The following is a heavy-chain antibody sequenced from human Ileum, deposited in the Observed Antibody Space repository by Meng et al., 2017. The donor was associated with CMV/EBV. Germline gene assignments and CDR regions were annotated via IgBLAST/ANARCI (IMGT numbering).Heavy chain of an antibody. CDR2: IYWDDDK. CDR3: AHTYCGGGSCYGFNY. Sequence: SGCSLSASGVGVGWIRQPPGKALEWLALIYWDDDKRYSPSLHSRLTITKDTSKNQVVLTMTNMDPVDTATYYCAHTYCGGGSCYGFNYWGQGTLVTVSS. CDR1: GCSLSASGVG. D-gene: IGHD2-15*01. V-gene: IGHV2-5*02. J-gene: IGHJ4*02.